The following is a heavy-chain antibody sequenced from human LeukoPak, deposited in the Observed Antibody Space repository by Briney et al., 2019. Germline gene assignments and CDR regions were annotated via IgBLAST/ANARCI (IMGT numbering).Heavy chain of an antibody. CDR1: GGTFSSYA. V-gene: IGHV1-69*05. CDR3: ARGLIGELLN. CDR2: IIPIFGTA. D-gene: IGHD3-10*01. J-gene: IGHJ4*02. Sequence: ASVKVSCKASGGTFSSYAISWVRQAPGQGLEWMGGIIPIFGTANYAQKFRGRVTITTDESTSTAYMELSSLRSEDTAVYYCARGLIGELLNWGQGTLVTVSS.